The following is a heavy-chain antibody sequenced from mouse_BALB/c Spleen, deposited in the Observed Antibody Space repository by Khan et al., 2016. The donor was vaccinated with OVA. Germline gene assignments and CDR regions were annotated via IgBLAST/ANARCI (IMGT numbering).Heavy chain of an antibody. D-gene: IGHD2-14*01. CDR3: ARGYDFFAY. J-gene: IGHJ3*01. CDR2: VNPNTGGS. V-gene: IGHV1-26*01. CDR1: GYSFTLYY. Sequence: VQLKQSGPDLVKPGASVKISCKASGYSFTLYYMTWVKQSHGKSLEWIGRVNPNTGGSDYNQEFKGKAILTVDKSSNTAYMELHSLTSEGSAVYYCARGYDFFAYWGQGTLVTVSA.